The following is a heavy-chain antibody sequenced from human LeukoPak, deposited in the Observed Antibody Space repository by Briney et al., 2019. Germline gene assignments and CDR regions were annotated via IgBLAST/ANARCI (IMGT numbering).Heavy chain of an antibody. CDR3: ARLSTVIGY. D-gene: IGHD4-17*01. CDR1: GGSISSSSYY. CDR2: TYYSGST. J-gene: IGHJ4*02. Sequence: PSETLSLTCTVSGGSISSSSYYWGWIRQPPGEGLEWIGSTYYSGSTYYNPSLKSRVTISVDTSKNQFSLKLSSVTAADTAVYYCARLSTVIGYWGQGTLVTVSS. V-gene: IGHV4-39*01.